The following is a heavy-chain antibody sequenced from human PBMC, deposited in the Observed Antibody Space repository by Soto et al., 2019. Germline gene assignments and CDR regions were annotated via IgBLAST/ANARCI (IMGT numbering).Heavy chain of an antibody. CDR1: GYTFTGYY. CDR2: INPNSGGT. Sequence: ASVKVSCKASGYTFTGYYMHWVRQAPGQGLEWMGWINPNSGGTNYAQKFQGWVTMTRDTSISTAYMELSRLRSDDTAVYYCARLDIVPEEDAFDIWGQGTMVTVSS. CDR3: ARLDIVPEEDAFDI. J-gene: IGHJ3*02. D-gene: IGHD2-2*03. V-gene: IGHV1-2*04.